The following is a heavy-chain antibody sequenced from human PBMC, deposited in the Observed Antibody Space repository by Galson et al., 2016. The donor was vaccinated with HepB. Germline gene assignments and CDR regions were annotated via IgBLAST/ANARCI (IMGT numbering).Heavy chain of an antibody. CDR3: ARATPSYDILTGYYNYYFDY. Sequence: SLRLSCAASGFKFDDYGMSWVRQAPGKGLEWVSGINWNGGSTGYVDSVKGRFTIPRDNAKNSLYLQMNSLGAEDTALYYCARATPSYDILTGYYNYYFDYWGQGTLVTVSS. CDR2: INWNGGST. V-gene: IGHV3-20*04. J-gene: IGHJ4*02. D-gene: IGHD3-9*01. CDR1: GFKFDDYG.